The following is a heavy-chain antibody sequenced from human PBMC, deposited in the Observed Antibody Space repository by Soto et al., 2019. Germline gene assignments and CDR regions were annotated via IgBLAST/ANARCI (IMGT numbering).Heavy chain of an antibody. CDR1: GGSISSSSRY. D-gene: IGHD2-2*01. Sequence: SETQSLTCSVSGGSISSSSRYWGWIRQPPGKGLEWIGSIYYSGSTYYNPSLKSRVTISVDRSKNQFSLKLSSVTAADTAVYYCARHFPGPRVEYQLPRPYYYYYGMDVWGQGTTVTVSS. V-gene: IGHV4-39*01. CDR3: ARHFPGPRVEYQLPRPYYYYYGMDV. J-gene: IGHJ6*02. CDR2: IYYSGST.